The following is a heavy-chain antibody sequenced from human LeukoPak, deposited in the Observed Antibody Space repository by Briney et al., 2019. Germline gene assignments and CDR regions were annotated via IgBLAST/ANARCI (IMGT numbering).Heavy chain of an antibody. CDR3: AREGVNPGDWFDP. Sequence: PSETLSLTCTVSGGSIGSGDYYWSWIRQPPGKGLEWIGYIYYSGSTYYNPSLKSRVTISVDTSKNQFSLKLSSVTAADTAVYYCAREGVNPGDWFDPWGQGTLVTVSS. CDR2: IYYSGST. V-gene: IGHV4-30-4*08. J-gene: IGHJ5*02. D-gene: IGHD1-14*01. CDR1: GGSIGSGDYY.